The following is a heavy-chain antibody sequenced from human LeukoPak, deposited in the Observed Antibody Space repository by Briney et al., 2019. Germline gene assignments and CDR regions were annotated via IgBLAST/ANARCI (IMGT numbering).Heavy chain of an antibody. CDR3: ARDGPAQMVDFDY. CDR1: GYTFTGSGWY. V-gene: IGHV1-2*02. Sequence: ASVKVSCKASGYTFTGSGWYLYWLRQAPGQGLECVGWIHPNNGATHYAQKIQGRVAMTTDTSISTAYMELSRLRPDDTAMYYCARDGPAQMVDFDYWGQGPLVTVSS. CDR2: IHPNNGAT. D-gene: IGHD3-10*01. J-gene: IGHJ4*02.